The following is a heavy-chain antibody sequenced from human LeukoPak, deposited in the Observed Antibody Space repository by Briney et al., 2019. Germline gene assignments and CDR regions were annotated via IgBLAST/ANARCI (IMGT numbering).Heavy chain of an antibody. V-gene: IGHV3-30*18. D-gene: IGHD5-12*01. J-gene: IGHJ4*02. CDR2: ISYDGSNK. CDR1: GFTFSSYG. Sequence: PGGSLRLSCAASGFTFSSYGMHWVRQAPGKGLEWVAVISYDGSNKYYADSVKGRFTISRDDSKNTLYLQMKNLRAEDTAVYYCAKDGAWLRFDDWGQGILVSVSS. CDR3: AKDGAWLRFDD.